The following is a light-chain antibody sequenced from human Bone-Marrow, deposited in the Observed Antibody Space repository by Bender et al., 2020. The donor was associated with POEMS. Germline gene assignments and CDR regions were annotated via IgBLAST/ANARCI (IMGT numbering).Light chain of an antibody. V-gene: IGLV2-14*02. CDR3: NSYTGISPGL. CDR2: DVN. J-gene: IGLJ2*01. Sequence: QSALTQPASVSGSPGQSITISCTGTSSDVGSYNLVSWYQQMPGKAPQLIIFDVNKRPSGVSNRFSGSKSGNTASLTISGLEAEDEADYCCNSYTGISPGLFGGGTKLTVL. CDR1: SSDVGSYNL.